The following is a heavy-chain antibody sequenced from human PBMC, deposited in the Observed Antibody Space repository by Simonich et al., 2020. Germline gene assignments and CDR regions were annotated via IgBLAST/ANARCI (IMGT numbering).Heavy chain of an antibody. D-gene: IGHD3-3*01. V-gene: IGHV3-21*01. J-gene: IGHJ4*02. CDR2: ISSSSSYI. Sequence: EVQLVESGGGLVKPGGSLRLSCAASGFTFSSYSMNWVRQAPWKVRELVSSISSSSSYIYYADSVKGRFTISRDNAKNSLYLQMNSLRAEDTAVYYCARKRFLEWFFDYWGQGTLVTVSS. CDR1: GFTFSSYS. CDR3: ARKRFLEWFFDY.